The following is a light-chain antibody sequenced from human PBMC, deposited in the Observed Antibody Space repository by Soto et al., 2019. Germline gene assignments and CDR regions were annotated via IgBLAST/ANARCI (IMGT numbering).Light chain of an antibody. Sequence: EIVLTQSPGTLSLSPGERATLSCRASQSVSSSYLAWYQQKPGQAPRLLIYGTSSRATAIPDRFSGSGSGTVFTLTISILEPEDFAVYYCQQYGSSSWTFGQGTKV. J-gene: IGKJ1*01. CDR3: QQYGSSSWT. CDR2: GTS. CDR1: QSVSSSY. V-gene: IGKV3-20*01.